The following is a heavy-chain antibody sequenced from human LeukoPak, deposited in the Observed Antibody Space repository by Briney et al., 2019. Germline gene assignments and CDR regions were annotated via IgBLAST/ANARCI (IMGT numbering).Heavy chain of an antibody. J-gene: IGHJ4*01. CDR3: ARDAQRGFDYSNSLKY. V-gene: IGHV3-33*01. CDR1: GFLFSHYG. D-gene: IGHD4-11*01. CDR2: LWSDGSNK. Sequence: PGRSVSLLCVASGFLFSHYGMHWVRQAPGKGLECVAVLWSDGSNKFYAGSVKGRFTITRDNSQNTVFLQMNSLRAEDTAMYYCARDAQRGFDYSNSLKYWGHGILVTVSS.